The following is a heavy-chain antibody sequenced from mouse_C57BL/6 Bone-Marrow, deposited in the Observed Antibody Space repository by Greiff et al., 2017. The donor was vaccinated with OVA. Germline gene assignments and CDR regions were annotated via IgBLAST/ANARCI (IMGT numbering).Heavy chain of an antibody. J-gene: IGHJ1*03. D-gene: IGHD1-1*01. CDR3: AILIHCYGSSPDWYFDV. Sequence: QVQLQQPGAELVKPGASVKVSCKASGYTFTSYWMHWVKQRPGQGLEWIGRLHPSDRDTNYNHKFKGKSTLTVDKSSRTAYMQLSSRTSEVSAVYYGAILIHCYGSSPDWYFDVWGTGTTVTVSS. CDR2: LHPSDRDT. CDR1: GYTFTSYW. V-gene: IGHV1-74*01.